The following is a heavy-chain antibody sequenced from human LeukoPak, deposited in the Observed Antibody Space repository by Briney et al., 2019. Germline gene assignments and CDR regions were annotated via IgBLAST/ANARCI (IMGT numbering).Heavy chain of an antibody. D-gene: IGHD6-13*01. CDR3: ARGFSSWVSYFDY. V-gene: IGHV4-34*01. Sequence: SETLSLTCAAYGVSFSGYYWSWIRQPPGKGLEWIGEINHSGSTNYNPSLKSRVTISVDTSKNQFSLKLSSVTAADTAVYYCARGFSSWVSYFDYWGQGTLVTVSS. CDR1: GVSFSGYY. J-gene: IGHJ4*02. CDR2: INHSGST.